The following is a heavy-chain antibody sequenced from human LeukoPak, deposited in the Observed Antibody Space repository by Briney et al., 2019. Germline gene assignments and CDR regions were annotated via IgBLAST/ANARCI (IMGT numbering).Heavy chain of an antibody. CDR3: ARALRGYSGYDAFDY. Sequence: PGGSLRLSCAASGFTFSSYGMHWVRQAPGKGLEWVAVIWYDGSNKYYADSVKGRFTISRDNSKNTLYLQMNSLRAEDTAVYYCARALRGYSGYDAFDYWGQGTLVTVSS. D-gene: IGHD5-12*01. V-gene: IGHV3-33*01. CDR1: GFTFSSYG. J-gene: IGHJ4*02. CDR2: IWYDGSNK.